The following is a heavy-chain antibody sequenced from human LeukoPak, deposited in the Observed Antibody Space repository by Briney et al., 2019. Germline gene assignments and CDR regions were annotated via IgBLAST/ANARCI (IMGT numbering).Heavy chain of an antibody. CDR3: AKELRNRGSSSSNYFDY. CDR1: GFSFSSYG. D-gene: IGHD1-14*01. CDR2: ISYDGSNK. Sequence: GGSLRLSCAGSGFSFSSYGMHWVRQAPGKGLEWVACISYDGSNKYYADSVKGRFTISRDNSKNTLYLQMNRLRAEDTAVYYCAKELRNRGSSSSNYFDYWGQGTLVTVSS. V-gene: IGHV3-30*02. J-gene: IGHJ4*02.